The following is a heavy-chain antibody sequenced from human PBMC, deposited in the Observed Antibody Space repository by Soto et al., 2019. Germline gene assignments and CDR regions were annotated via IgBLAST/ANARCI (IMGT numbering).Heavy chain of an antibody. CDR1: GGSISSGDYY. Sequence: QVQLQESGPGLVKPSQTLSLTCTVSGGSISSGDYYWSWIRQPPGKGLEWIGYIYYSGSTYYNPSLKSRVTISVDTSKNQFSLKLSSVTAADTAVYYCARLLGSGSYLDYYYYGMDVWGQGTTVTVSS. V-gene: IGHV4-30-4*01. J-gene: IGHJ6*02. D-gene: IGHD3-10*01. CDR2: IYYSGST. CDR3: ARLLGSGSYLDYYYYGMDV.